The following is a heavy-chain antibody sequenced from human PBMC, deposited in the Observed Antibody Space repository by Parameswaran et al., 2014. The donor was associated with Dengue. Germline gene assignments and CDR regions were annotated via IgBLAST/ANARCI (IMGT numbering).Heavy chain of an antibody. D-gene: IGHD1-1*01. CDR2: ISGYKGNT. J-gene: IGHJ4*02. Sequence: SWVRQAPGQGLEWMGWISGYKGNTIYAQNFQGRVTVSTDTSTSTAYMELRSLRSDDTALYYCARDLPLLGPNDKDLDYWGQGTPVTVSS. V-gene: IGHV1-18*01. CDR3: ARDLPLLGPNDKDLDY.